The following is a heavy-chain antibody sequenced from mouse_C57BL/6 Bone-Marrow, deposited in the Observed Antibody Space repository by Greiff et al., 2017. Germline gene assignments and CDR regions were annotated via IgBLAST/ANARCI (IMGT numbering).Heavy chain of an antibody. CDR1: GYTFTSYW. D-gene: IGHD1-1*01. V-gene: IGHV1-64*01. CDR2: IHPNSGST. CDR3: ARRAYYYGSSYVGWFAY. J-gene: IGHJ3*01. Sequence: QVQLQQPGAELVKPGASVKLSCKASGYTFTSYWMHWVKQRPGQGLEWIGMIHPNSGSTNYNEKFKSKATLTVDKSSSTAYMQLSSLTSEDSAVYSCARRAYYYGSSYVGWFAYWGQGTLVTVSA.